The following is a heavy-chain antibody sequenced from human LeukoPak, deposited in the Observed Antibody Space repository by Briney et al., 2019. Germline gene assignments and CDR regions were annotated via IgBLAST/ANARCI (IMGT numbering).Heavy chain of an antibody. D-gene: IGHD2-8*01. J-gene: IGHJ4*02. CDR3: AREREKTNLMVLFDY. CDR2: IKEDGSEK. V-gene: IGHV3-7*01. CDR1: GFSFSNYW. Sequence: GGSLRLSCAASGFSFSNYWMSWIRQAPGKGLEWVASIKEDGSEKFYVDSVKGRFSISRDNAENSLYLQMYSLRVEDTAVYFRAREREKTNLMVLFDYWGQGILVTVSS.